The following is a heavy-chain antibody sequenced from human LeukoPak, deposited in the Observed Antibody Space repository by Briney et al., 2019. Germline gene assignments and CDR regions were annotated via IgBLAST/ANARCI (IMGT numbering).Heavy chain of an antibody. J-gene: IGHJ4*02. D-gene: IGHD2-15*01. CDR1: GYTLTELS. Sequence: ASVKVSCKVSGYTLTELSMHWVRQAPGKGFEGMGVFDPEDGETIYAQKFQGRVTMTEDTSTDTAYMELSSLRSEDTAVYYCATGVLFGVVVVAATLDYWGQGTLVTVSS. V-gene: IGHV1-24*01. CDR3: ATGVLFGVVVVAATLDY. CDR2: FDPEDGET.